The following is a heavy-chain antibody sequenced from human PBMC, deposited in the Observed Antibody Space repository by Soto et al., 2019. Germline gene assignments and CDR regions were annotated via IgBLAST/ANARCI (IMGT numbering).Heavy chain of an antibody. CDR2: INSDGSST. V-gene: IGHV3-74*01. D-gene: IGHD6-19*01. Sequence: PGGSLRLSCAASGFTFSSYWMHWVRQAPGKGLVWVSRINSDGSSTSYADSVKGRFTISRDNAKNTLYLQMNSLRAEDTAVYYCARDRLAVAGKGFDPWGQGTLVTSPQ. CDR1: GFTFSSYW. J-gene: IGHJ5*02. CDR3: ARDRLAVAGKGFDP.